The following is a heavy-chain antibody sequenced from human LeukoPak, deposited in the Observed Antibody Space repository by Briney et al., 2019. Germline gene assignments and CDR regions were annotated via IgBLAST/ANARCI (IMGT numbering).Heavy chain of an antibody. CDR3: AKAEGDYYDSSGYYATAY. J-gene: IGHJ4*02. V-gene: IGHV3-23*01. Sequence: GGSLRLSCAASGFTFSSYAMSWVRQAPGKGLEWVSAISGSGGSTYYADSVKGRFTISRGNSKNTLYLQMNSLRAEDTAVYYCAKAEGDYYDSSGYYATAYWGQGTLVTVSS. CDR2: ISGSGGST. D-gene: IGHD3-22*01. CDR1: GFTFSSYA.